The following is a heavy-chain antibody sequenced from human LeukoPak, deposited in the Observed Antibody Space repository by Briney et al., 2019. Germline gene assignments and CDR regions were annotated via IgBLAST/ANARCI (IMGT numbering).Heavy chain of an antibody. CDR1: GGSISSYY. CDR2: IYYSGST. J-gene: IGHJ4*02. Sequence: PSETLSLTCTVSGGSISSYYWSWIRQPPGKGPEWIGYIYYSGSTNYNPSLKSRVTISVDTSKNQFSLKLSSVTAADTAVYYCARHVLRVTMIVADFDYWGQGTLVTVSS. CDR3: ARHVLRVTMIVADFDY. V-gene: IGHV4-59*08. D-gene: IGHD3-22*01.